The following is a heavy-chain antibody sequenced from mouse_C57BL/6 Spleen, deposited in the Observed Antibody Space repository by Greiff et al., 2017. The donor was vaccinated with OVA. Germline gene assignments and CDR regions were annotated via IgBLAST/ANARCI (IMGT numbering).Heavy chain of an antibody. CDR2: ISSGSSTI. D-gene: IGHD1-1*01. J-gene: IGHJ4*01. Sequence: VQLKESGGGLVKPGGSLKLSCAASGFTFSDYGMHWVRQAPEKGLEWVAYISSGSSTIYYADTVKGRFTISRDNAKNTLFLQMTSLRSEDTAMYYCARPYYGSSYDAMDYWGQGTSVTVSS. CDR3: ARPYYGSSYDAMDY. V-gene: IGHV5-17*01. CDR1: GFTFSDYG.